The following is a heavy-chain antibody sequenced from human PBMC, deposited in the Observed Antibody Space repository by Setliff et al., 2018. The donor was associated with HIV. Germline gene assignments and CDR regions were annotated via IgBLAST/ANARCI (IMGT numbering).Heavy chain of an antibody. CDR2: IYYSGSA. J-gene: IGHJ4*02. Sequence: SETLSLTCTVSGDSIDRSNFFWTWVRQHPGKGLEWIGYIYYSGSATYNSSLKSQASISVDTSRNEFSLKLSSVTAADTAVYFCARGGAFCGRDSCYYLDYWGQGNPVTVSS. CDR3: ARGGAFCGRDSCYYLDY. CDR1: GDSIDRSNFF. D-gene: IGHD2-21*02. V-gene: IGHV4-31*01.